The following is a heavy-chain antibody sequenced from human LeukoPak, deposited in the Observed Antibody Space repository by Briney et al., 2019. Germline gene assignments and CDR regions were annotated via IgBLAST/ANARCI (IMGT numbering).Heavy chain of an antibody. V-gene: IGHV4-59*01. J-gene: IGHJ4*02. Sequence: SETLSLTCSVSGVSITSNYWSWIRQPPGKGLEWLGYTHHSGATSYNPSLKSRSTMSLDTSNNQFSLKLSSVSAADTAVYYCARSSGHSYGDFDYWGQGNLVTVSS. D-gene: IGHD5-18*01. CDR3: ARSSGHSYGDFDY. CDR1: GVSITSNY. CDR2: THHSGAT.